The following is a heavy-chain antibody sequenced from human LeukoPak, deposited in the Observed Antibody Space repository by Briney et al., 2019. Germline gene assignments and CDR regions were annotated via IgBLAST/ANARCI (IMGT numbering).Heavy chain of an antibody. CDR2: IYYSGST. J-gene: IGHJ4*02. D-gene: IGHD3-22*01. V-gene: IGHV4-39*01. CDR3: ARHKIGYYYDRSGYYYPDY. Sequence: PSETLSLTCTVSGGSISSSSYYWGWIRQPPGKGLEWIGSIYYSGSTYYNPSLKSRVTISVDTSKNQFSLKLSSVTAADTAVYYCARHKIGYYYDRSGYYYPDYWGQGTLVTVSS. CDR1: GGSISSSSYY.